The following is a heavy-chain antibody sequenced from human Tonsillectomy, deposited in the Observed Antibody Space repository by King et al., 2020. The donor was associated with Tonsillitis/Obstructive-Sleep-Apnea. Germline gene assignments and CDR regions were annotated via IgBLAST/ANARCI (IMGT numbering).Heavy chain of an antibody. CDR1: GFTFSSYA. D-gene: IGHD1-26*01. J-gene: IGHJ4*02. CDR2: ISGSGGST. V-gene: IGHV3-23*04. Sequence: VQLVESGGGLVQPGGSLRLSCAASGFTFSSYAMSWVRQAPGKGLEWVSAISGSGGSTYYADSVKGRFTISRDNSKNTLYLQMNSLRAEDTAVYYCAKGRAQWEHTTDYFDYWGQGTLVTVSS. CDR3: AKGRAQWEHTTDYFDY.